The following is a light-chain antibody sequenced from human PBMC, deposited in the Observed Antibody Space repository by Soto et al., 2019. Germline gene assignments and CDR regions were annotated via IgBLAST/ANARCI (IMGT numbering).Light chain of an antibody. V-gene: IGKV1-39*01. Sequence: DIQMTQSPSSLSASVGDRVTLTCRASQSIETSLNWYQQKPGKAPNLLIHTASILESAVPSRFSGSSSGTDFTLTISSVQPEDFATYYCQHSYSPPFTFGPGTTVDI. CDR2: TAS. J-gene: IGKJ3*01. CDR3: QHSYSPPFT. CDR1: QSIETS.